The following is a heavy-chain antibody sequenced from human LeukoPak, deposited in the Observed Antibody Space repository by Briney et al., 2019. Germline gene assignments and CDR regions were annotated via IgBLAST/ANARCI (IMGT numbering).Heavy chain of an antibody. D-gene: IGHD6-19*01. J-gene: IGHJ4*02. CDR2: ISGSGGST. CDR1: GFTVSSNY. Sequence: QPGGSLRLSCAASGFTVSSNYMSWVRQAPGKGLEWVSAISGSGGSTYYADSVKGRFTISRDNSKNTLYLQVNSLRAEDTAVYYCAWQWLVLGAFDYWGQGTLVTVSS. CDR3: AWQWLVLGAFDY. V-gene: IGHV3-23*01.